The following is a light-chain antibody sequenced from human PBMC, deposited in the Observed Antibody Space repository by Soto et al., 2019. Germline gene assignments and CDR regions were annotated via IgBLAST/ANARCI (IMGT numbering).Light chain of an antibody. Sequence: QSALTQHTSVSGSPGQSITISCTGTSRDVGGYNYVSWHQQDPGKAAKVIITEVSNRTSGVSNRFSGSKSGNTAALTISGLQAEDEADYYCSSYVSYSTFVVFGG. CDR1: SRDVGGYNY. CDR3: SSYVSYSTFVV. CDR2: EVS. J-gene: IGLJ7*01. V-gene: IGLV2-14*01.